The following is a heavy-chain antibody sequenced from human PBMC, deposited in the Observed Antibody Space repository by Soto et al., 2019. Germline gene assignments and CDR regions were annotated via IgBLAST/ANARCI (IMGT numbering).Heavy chain of an antibody. CDR2: IYPGNSDT. Sequence: VESLKICWKGSGYNFANYGSGWVRQMPGKGLEWMGIIYPGNSDTRYSPSFQGQVTISADTSISTAYLEWSSLKASDTAIYYCARHVYYDVLKKNYWGQGTLVNRLL. D-gene: IGHD3-9*01. J-gene: IGHJ4*02. CDR1: GYNFANYG. V-gene: IGHV5-51*01. CDR3: ARHVYYDVLKKNY.